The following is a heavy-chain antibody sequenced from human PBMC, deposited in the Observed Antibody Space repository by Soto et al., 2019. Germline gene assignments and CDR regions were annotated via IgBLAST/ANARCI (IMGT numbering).Heavy chain of an antibody. J-gene: IGHJ4*02. CDR2: ISWNSGSI. D-gene: IGHD3-10*01. CDR1: GFTFDDYA. Sequence: EVQLVESGGGLVQPGRSLRLSCAASGFTFDDYAMHWVRQDPGKGLEWVSGISWNSGSIGYADSVKARFTISRDNAKNSLYLQMNSLSAEDTALYYCAKSLRLIDGSGSYIFDYGGQGTLVTVSA. V-gene: IGHV3-9*01. CDR3: AKSLRLIDGSGSYIFDY.